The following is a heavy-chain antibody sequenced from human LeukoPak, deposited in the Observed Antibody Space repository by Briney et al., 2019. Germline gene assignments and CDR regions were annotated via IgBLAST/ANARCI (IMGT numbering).Heavy chain of an antibody. J-gene: IGHJ3*02. V-gene: IGHV3-23*01. CDR1: GFTFSSYA. D-gene: IGHD6-19*01. CDR3: AKDRVAGTGGGDDAFDI. CDR2: ISGSGGST. Sequence: GGSLRLSCAASGFTFSSYAVSWVRQAPGKGLEWVSAISGSGGSTYYADSVKGRFTISRDNSKNTLYLQLNSLRGEDTAVYYCAKDRVAGTGGGDDAFDIWGQGTMVTVSS.